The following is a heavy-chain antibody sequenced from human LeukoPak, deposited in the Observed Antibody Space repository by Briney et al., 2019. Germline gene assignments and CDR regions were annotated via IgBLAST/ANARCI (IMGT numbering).Heavy chain of an antibody. D-gene: IGHD6-19*01. CDR1: RFTFSSYG. V-gene: IGHV3-33*05. CDR3: ARHNDGGWFDC. Sequence: QPGGSLRLSCAASRFTFSSYGMHWVRQAPGKGLEWLAFIQYDGSIKLYADSVKGRFTISRDNSKSTLFLQMNSLRADDTAVYYCARHNDGGWFDCWGQETLVTVAS. J-gene: IGHJ4*02. CDR2: IQYDGSIK.